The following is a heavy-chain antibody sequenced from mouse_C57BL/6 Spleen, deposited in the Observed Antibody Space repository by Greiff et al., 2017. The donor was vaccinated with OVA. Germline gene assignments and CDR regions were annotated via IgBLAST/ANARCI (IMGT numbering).Heavy chain of an antibody. CDR2: IHPNSGST. CDR3: ARGYDYEGDYAMDY. CDR1: GYTFTSYW. D-gene: IGHD2-4*01. V-gene: IGHV1-64*01. J-gene: IGHJ4*01. Sequence: QVQLQQPGAELVKPGASVKLSCKASGYTFTSYWMHWVKQRPGQGLEWIGMIHPNSGSTNYNEKFKSKATLTVDKSSSTAYMQLSSLTSEDSAVYYCARGYDYEGDYAMDYWGQGTSVTVSS.